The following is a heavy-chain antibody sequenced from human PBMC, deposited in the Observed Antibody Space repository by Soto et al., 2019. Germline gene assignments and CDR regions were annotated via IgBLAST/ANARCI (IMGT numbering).Heavy chain of an antibody. CDR3: ARFNGDDISGAFDV. CDR1: GFIFSHYG. V-gene: IGHV3-33*01. D-gene: IGHD4-17*01. CDR2: IRYDGSYK. Sequence: QAQLVESGGGVVQPGRSLRISCEGSGFIFSHYGMNWVRKAPGKGLEWVAVIRYDGSYKAYADSVKGRCSISRENSKNTVSMQMDSLRAEVTGVYFCARFNGDDISGAFDVWGQGIVVTVSS. J-gene: IGHJ3*01.